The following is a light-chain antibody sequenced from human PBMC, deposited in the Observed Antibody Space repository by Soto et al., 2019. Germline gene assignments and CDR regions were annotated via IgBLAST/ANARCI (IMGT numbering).Light chain of an antibody. CDR1: QSVSSSY. CDR2: GAS. Sequence: EIVLTQSPGTLSLSPGERATLSCRASQSVSSSYLAWYQQKPGQAPRLLIYGASGRATGIPDRFSGGGSGTDFTLTISRLEPEDFAVYYCQQFVSSLSSFTFGQGTKLEI. CDR3: QQFVSSLSSFT. V-gene: IGKV3-20*01. J-gene: IGKJ2*01.